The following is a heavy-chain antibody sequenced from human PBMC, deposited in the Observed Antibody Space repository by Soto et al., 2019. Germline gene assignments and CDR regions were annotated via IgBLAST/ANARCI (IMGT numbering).Heavy chain of an antibody. Sequence: QVQLVQSGPEVKKSGSSVKVSCKLSGGTFTSDTISWLRRAPGQGLEWMGRIIPILGTGNYAQKFQGRITITEDKSTNTVYMELSSLTSEDKAIYYCAREEGYYTMGTFPFYYMDVWGNWTTVTV. CDR1: GGTFTSDT. CDR3: AREEGYYTMGTFPFYYMDV. CDR2: IIPILGTG. D-gene: IGHD3-10*01. V-gene: IGHV1-69*08. J-gene: IGHJ6*03.